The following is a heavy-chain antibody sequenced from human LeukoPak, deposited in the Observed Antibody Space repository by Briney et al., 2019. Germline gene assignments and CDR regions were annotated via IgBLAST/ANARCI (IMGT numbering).Heavy chain of an antibody. CDR2: IYSGGST. J-gene: IGHJ4*02. D-gene: IGHD6-13*01. CDR3: ARSAIAAAGTNYFDY. V-gene: IGHV3-53*04. Sequence: PGGSLRLSCAASGFTVSSNYMSWVRQAPGMGLEWVSVIYSGGSTYYADSVKGRFTISRHNSKNTLYLQMNSLRAEDTAVYYCARSAIAAAGTNYFDYWGQGTLVTVSS. CDR1: GFTVSSNY.